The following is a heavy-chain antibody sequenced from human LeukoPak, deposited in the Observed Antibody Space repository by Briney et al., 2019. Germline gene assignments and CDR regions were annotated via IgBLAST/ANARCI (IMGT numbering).Heavy chain of an antibody. D-gene: IGHD2-8*01. Sequence: AASVKVSCKASGGTFSSYAISWVRQAPGQGLEWMGRIIPILGIANYAQKFQGRVTITADKSTSTAYMELSSLRSEDTAVYYCAREGCTNGVCLNWFDPWGQGTLVTVSS. CDR3: AREGCTNGVCLNWFDP. V-gene: IGHV1-69*04. J-gene: IGHJ5*02. CDR1: GGTFSSYA. CDR2: IIPILGIA.